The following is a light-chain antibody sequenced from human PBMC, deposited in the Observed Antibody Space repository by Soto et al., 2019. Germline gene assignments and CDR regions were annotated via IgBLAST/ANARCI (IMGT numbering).Light chain of an antibody. CDR1: QSVSSSY. V-gene: IGKV3D-20*02. CDR3: QQRSNWPGT. CDR2: GAS. Sequence: EIVLTQSPGTLSLSPGERATLSCRASQSVSSSYLAWYQQKPGQAPRLLIYGASSRATGIPDRFGGSGSGTDFTLTISRLEPEDSAAYYCQQRSNWPGTFGQGTKVDIK. J-gene: IGKJ1*01.